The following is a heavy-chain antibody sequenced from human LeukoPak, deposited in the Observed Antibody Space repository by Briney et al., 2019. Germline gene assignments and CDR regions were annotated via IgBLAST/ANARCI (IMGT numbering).Heavy chain of an antibody. J-gene: IGHJ4*02. CDR1: GFTFSSYA. D-gene: IGHD3-9*01. CDR2: ISYDGSNK. Sequence: GGSLRLSCAASGFTFSSYAMHWVRQAPGKWLEWVAVISYDGSNKYYADSVKGRFTISRDNSKNTLYLQMNSLRAEDTAVYYCARDRNDILTGYFDYWGQGTLVIVSS. V-gene: IGHV3-30*04. CDR3: ARDRNDILTGYFDY.